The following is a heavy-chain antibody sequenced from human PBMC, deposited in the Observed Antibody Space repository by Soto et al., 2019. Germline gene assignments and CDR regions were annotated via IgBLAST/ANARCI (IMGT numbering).Heavy chain of an antibody. D-gene: IGHD3-22*01. V-gene: IGHV3-15*01. Sequence: GSLRLSCAASGFTFSNARMSWVRQAPGKGLEWVGRIKSKTDGGTTDYAAPVKGRFTISRDDSKNTLYLQMNSLKTEDTAVYYCTFPRITMIPRYYYGMDVWGQGTTVTVSS. CDR2: IKSKTDGGTT. CDR3: TFPRITMIPRYYYGMDV. J-gene: IGHJ6*02. CDR1: GFTFSNAR.